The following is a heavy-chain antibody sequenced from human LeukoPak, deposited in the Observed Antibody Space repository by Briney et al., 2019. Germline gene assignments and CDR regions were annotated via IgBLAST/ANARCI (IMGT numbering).Heavy chain of an antibody. CDR2: IVGSAARA. CDR1: GSTSNNYA. D-gene: IGHD2-15*01. V-gene: IGHV3-23*01. J-gene: IGHJ4*02. CDR3: AKGCGGTCYRFDY. Sequence: PGGSLRVSCAASGSTSNNYAMSWVRQGPGKGLEWVSTIVGSAARAYYADSVMGRFTISRDNSKNTVYLQMNSLRAEDTAVYYCAKGCGGTCYRFDYWGQGTPVTISS.